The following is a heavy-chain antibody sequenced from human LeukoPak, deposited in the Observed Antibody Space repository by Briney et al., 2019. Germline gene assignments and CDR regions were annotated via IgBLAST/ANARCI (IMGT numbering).Heavy chain of an antibody. D-gene: IGHD3/OR15-3a*01. Sequence: SETLSLTCPVSGGSISNYYYWTWIRQPPGKGLEWIGYIYYSGSTNYNPSLKSRVTISVDTSKNQFSLKLSSVTAADTAVYYCARHGPTAFFDYWGQGILVTVSS. CDR1: GGSISNYY. CDR2: IYYSGST. V-gene: IGHV4-59*08. J-gene: IGHJ4*02. CDR3: ARHGPTAFFDY.